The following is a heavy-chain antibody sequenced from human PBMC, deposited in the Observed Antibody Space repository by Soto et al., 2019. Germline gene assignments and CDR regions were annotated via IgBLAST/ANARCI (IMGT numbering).Heavy chain of an antibody. V-gene: IGHV3-7*01. D-gene: IGHD3-3*01. Sequence: EVQLVESGGGLVQPGGSLRLSCITSGFSFGDYWMTWVRQFPGKGLEWVASIKQDGFEKYYVDSVKGRFSISRDTATASLHLQMNSLRADDTAVYYCVRDTNYKSWTGYAFFDYWGQGILVTVSS. J-gene: IGHJ4*02. CDR2: IKQDGFEK. CDR1: GFSFGDYW. CDR3: VRDTNYKSWTGYAFFDY.